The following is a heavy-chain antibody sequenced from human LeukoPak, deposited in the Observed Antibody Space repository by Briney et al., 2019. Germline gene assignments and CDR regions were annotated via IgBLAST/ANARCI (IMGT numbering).Heavy chain of an antibody. CDR2: IIPIFGTA. J-gene: IGHJ4*02. D-gene: IGHD2-15*01. V-gene: IGHV1-69*01. CDR1: GGTFSSYA. CDR3: ARSGYCSGGSCHFVY. Sequence: SVKVSCKASGGTFSSYAISWVRQAPGQGLEWMGGIIPIFGTANYAQKFQGRVTITADESTSTAYMELSSLRSEDTAVYYCARSGYCSGGSCHFVYWGQGTLVTVSS.